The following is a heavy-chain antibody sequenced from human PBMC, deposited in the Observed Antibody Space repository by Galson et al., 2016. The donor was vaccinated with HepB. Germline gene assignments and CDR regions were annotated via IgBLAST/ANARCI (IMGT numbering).Heavy chain of an antibody. Sequence: SLRLSCAASGFTFHTFGMHWVRQAPGKGLEWVAIIWSDGSNPKYADAVKGRFTISRDNSKNTLFLQMNSLRGQDTAVDYCARRMSTRRAFDFWGLGTAVTVSS. D-gene: IGHD5/OR15-5a*01. CDR2: IWSDGSNP. J-gene: IGHJ3*01. V-gene: IGHV3-33*01. CDR1: GFTFHTFG. CDR3: ARRMSTRRAFDF.